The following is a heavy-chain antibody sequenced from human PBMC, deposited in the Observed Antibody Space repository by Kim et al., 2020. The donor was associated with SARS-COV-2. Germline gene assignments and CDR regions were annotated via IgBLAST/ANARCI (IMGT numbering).Heavy chain of an antibody. CDR2: NNSDGSST. D-gene: IGHD5-12*01. Sequence: GGSLRLSCAASGITLSTYWMHWVRQAPGKGLVWVSRNNSDGSSTNYADTVQGRFTASRDSAKNTLLLQMKNLRAEDTAAYYCARGGRYRTSPFDYWGQGT. V-gene: IGHV3-74*01. CDR3: ARGGRYRTSPFDY. CDR1: GITLSTYW. J-gene: IGHJ4*02.